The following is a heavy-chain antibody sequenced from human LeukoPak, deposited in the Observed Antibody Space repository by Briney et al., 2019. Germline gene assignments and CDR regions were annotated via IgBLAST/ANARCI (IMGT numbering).Heavy chain of an antibody. Sequence: ASVKVSCKASGGTFSSYATSWVRQAPGQGLEWMGRIIPIFGTANYAQKFQGRVTITTDESTSTAYMELSSLRSEDTAVYYCARVNNYYDSSGYYPLDYWGQGTLVTVSS. CDR2: IIPIFGTA. V-gene: IGHV1-69*05. D-gene: IGHD3-22*01. CDR1: GGTFSSYA. CDR3: ARVNNYYDSSGYYPLDY. J-gene: IGHJ4*02.